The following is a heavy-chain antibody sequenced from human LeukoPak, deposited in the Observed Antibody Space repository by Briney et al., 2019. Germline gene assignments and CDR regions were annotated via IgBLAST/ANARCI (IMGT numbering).Heavy chain of an antibody. CDR2: INPSGGNT. V-gene: IGHV1-2*02. J-gene: IGHJ4*02. CDR1: GYIFTSYY. Sequence: AASVKVSCKASGYIFTSYYIHWVRQAPGQGLEWMGIINPSGGNTNYAQKFQGRVTMTRDTSISTAYMELSRLRSDDTAVYYCARVLGATDYWGQGTLVTVSS. CDR3: ARVLGATDY. D-gene: IGHD1-26*01.